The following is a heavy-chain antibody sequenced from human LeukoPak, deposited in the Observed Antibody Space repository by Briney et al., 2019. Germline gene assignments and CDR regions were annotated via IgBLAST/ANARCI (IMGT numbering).Heavy chain of an antibody. V-gene: IGHV1-69*02. CDR2: IIPILGIA. CDR1: GGTFSSYT. D-gene: IGHD2-15*01. Sequence: SVKVSCKASGGTFSSYTISWVRQAPGEGLEWMGRIIPILGIANYAQKFQGRVTLTADKSTSTAYMELSSLRSEDTAVYYCARGVGRHNFDYWGQGTLVTVSS. CDR3: ARGVGRHNFDY. J-gene: IGHJ4*02.